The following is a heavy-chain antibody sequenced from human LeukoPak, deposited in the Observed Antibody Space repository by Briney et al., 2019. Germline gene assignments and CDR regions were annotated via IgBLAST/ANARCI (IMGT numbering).Heavy chain of an antibody. CDR3: ARDKSSGWYNRNWFDP. D-gene: IGHD6-19*01. J-gene: IGHJ5*02. Sequence: TVKLSCKASGGTFSSYAISWVPQAPGQGIEWMGRIIPIFGTANSAQKFQGRVTITTDGSTSTAYMELSSLRADDTAVYYCARDKSSGWYNRNWFDPWGQGTLVTVSS. V-gene: IGHV1-69*05. CDR2: IIPIFGTA. CDR1: GGTFSSYA.